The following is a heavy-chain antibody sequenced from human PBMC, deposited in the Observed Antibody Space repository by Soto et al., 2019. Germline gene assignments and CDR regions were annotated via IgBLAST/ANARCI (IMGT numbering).Heavy chain of an antibody. CDR2: IIPIFGTA. J-gene: IGHJ4*02. V-gene: IGHV1-69*13. D-gene: IGHD3-3*01. Sequence: SVKVSCKASGGTFSSYAISWVRQAPGQGLEWRGGIIPIFGTATYAKKFQGRVTITADESTSTAYMELSSLRSEDTAVYYCARGLSYYVFWSVYKEPTFDYGAKRPRATVSS. CDR1: GGTFSSYA. CDR3: ARGLSYYVFWSVYKEPTFDY.